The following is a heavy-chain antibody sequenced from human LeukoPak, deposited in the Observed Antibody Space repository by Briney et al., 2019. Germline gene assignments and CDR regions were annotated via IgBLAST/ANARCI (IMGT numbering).Heavy chain of an antibody. Sequence: GGSLRLSCAATGFTFRSYGMHWVRQAPGKGLEWVAVIWYDGSNKYYADSVKGRFTVSRDNSKNTLYLQMNSLRAEDTAVYYCATPVASSSGWYADYWGQGTLVTVSS. CDR2: IWYDGSNK. V-gene: IGHV3-33*01. D-gene: IGHD6-19*01. J-gene: IGHJ4*02. CDR3: ATPVASSSGWYADY. CDR1: GFTFRSYG.